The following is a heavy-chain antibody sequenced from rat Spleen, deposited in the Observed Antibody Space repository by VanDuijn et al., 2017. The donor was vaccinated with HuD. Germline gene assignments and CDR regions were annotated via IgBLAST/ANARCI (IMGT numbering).Heavy chain of an antibody. V-gene: IGHV5S23*01. CDR3: ARQGYLRDWVFDY. CDR2: ISTGDDNT. J-gene: IGHJ1*01. CDR1: GFTFSNYD. Sequence: EVQLVESGGGLVQPGRSLKLSCAASGFTFSNYDMAWVRQAPTKGLEWVASISTGDDNTYYRDSVKGRFTVSRDNAKSTLYLQMDSLRSEDTATYYCARQGYLRDWVFDYWGPGTMVTVSS. D-gene: IGHD2-7*01.